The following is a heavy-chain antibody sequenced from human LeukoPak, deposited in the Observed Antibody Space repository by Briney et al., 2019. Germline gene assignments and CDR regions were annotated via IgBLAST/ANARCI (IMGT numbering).Heavy chain of an antibody. Sequence: ASVKVSCKASGYTFTDYYMHWVRQAPGQGLEWMGWINPNSGGRNYAQTFQGRVTMTRDTSISTAYMELSRLRSDDTAVYYCAVTTVTTDDYWGQGTLVTVPS. CDR3: AVTTVTTDDY. CDR2: INPNSGGR. J-gene: IGHJ4*02. V-gene: IGHV1-2*02. D-gene: IGHD4-17*01. CDR1: GYTFTDYY.